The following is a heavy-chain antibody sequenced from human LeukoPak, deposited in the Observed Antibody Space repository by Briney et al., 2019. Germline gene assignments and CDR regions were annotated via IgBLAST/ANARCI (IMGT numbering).Heavy chain of an antibody. Sequence: PGESLQISCQGSGSSFTSYWIGWVRQLPGKGLEWMGIIYPGDSDTRYSPSFQGQVTISADKSISTAYLQWSSLKASDTAMYYCARLKGEVGATSYISFDYWGQGTLVTVSS. CDR2: IYPGDSDT. CDR1: GSSFTSYW. CDR3: ARLKGEVGATSYISFDY. D-gene: IGHD1-26*01. J-gene: IGHJ4*02. V-gene: IGHV5-51*01.